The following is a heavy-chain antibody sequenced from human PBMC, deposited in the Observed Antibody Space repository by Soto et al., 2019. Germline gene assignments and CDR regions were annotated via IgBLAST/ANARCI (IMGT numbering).Heavy chain of an antibody. V-gene: IGHV1-69*13. CDR1: GGTFSSYA. D-gene: IGHD3-3*01. CDR2: IIPIFGTA. Sequence: SVKVSCKASGGTFSSYAISWVRQAPGQGLEWMGGIIPIFGTANYAQKFQGRVTITADESTSTAYMELSSLRSEDTAVYYCARWGRNIRSLAWFLGKGMDVWGQGTTVPVSS. J-gene: IGHJ6*02. CDR3: ARWGRNIRSLAWFLGKGMDV.